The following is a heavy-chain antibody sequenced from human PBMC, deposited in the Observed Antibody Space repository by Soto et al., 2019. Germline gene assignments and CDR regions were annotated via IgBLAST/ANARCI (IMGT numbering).Heavy chain of an antibody. CDR2: ISSSSDII. J-gene: IGHJ6*02. Sequence: EVQLVESGGRLVQPGGSLRLSCVASGFTFSTYSMNWVRQAPGKGLEWISYISSSSDIIYYADSVKGRFTISRDNAKNALSLQMNSLRDEDTAVYYCARPYSNRWSSFYGLDVWGQGTTVTVSS. V-gene: IGHV3-48*02. CDR1: GFTFSTYS. CDR3: ARPYSNRWSSFYGLDV. D-gene: IGHD6-13*01.